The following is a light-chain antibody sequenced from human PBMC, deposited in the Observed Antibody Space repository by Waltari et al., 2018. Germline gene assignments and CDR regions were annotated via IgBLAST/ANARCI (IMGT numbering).Light chain of an antibody. J-gene: IGKJ1*01. Sequence: LTQSPGTLSLSLGERATVSCRTSQSVSRALAWYQQKPGQAPRLLIYGATTRATGIPDRFSGSGSGTDFSLTISRLEPDDFAVYYCQHYLRLPVTFGQGTTVEI. CDR1: QSVSRA. V-gene: IGKV3-20*01. CDR2: GAT. CDR3: QHYLRLPVT.